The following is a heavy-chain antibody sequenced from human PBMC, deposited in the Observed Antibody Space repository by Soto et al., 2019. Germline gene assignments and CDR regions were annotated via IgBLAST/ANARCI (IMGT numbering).Heavy chain of an antibody. CDR1: GFTFNNYG. J-gene: IGHJ4*02. CDR3: AREGSSSCFGAFDC. D-gene: IGHD6-13*01. V-gene: IGHV3-33*01. Sequence: QVQLVASGGGVVQPGGSRRLSCAASGFTFNNYGMHWVRQAPGRGLEWVAVIQYDGSIKSYADSVKGRFTISRDNSMNTVHLQMNSLRAEDTAVYYCAREGSSSCFGAFDCWGQGTLVAVSS. CDR2: IQYDGSIK.